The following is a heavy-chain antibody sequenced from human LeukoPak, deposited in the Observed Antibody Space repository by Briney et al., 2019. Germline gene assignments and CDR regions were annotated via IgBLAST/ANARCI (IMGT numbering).Heavy chain of an antibody. Sequence: SETLSLTCTVSGGSISSYYWSWIRQPPGKGLEWIGYIYYSGSTNYNPSLKSRVTISVDTSRNQFSLKLSSVTAADTAVYYCARTSEWPFDYWGQGTLVTVSS. CDR2: IYYSGST. CDR1: GGSISSYY. D-gene: IGHD3-3*01. J-gene: IGHJ4*02. V-gene: IGHV4-59*12. CDR3: ARTSEWPFDY.